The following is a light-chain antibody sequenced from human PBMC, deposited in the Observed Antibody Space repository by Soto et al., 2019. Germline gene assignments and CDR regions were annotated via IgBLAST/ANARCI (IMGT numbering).Light chain of an antibody. J-gene: IGLJ3*02. Sequence: QSALTQPASVSGSPGQSITISCTGTSSDVGAYDYVSWYQQHPGKAPKFMIYEVSNRPSGLSDRFSGSKSGNTASLTISGLQAEDEADYYCSSFTTSKTWVFGGGTQLTVL. CDR1: SSDVGAYDY. CDR2: EVS. CDR3: SSFTTSKTWV. V-gene: IGLV2-14*01.